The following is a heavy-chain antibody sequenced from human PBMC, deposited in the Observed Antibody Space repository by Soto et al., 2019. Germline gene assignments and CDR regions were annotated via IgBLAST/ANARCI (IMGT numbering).Heavy chain of an antibody. V-gene: IGHV3-11*01. J-gene: IGHJ1*01. D-gene: IGHD6-13*01. Sequence: QVQVVESGGGLVKPGGSLRLSCAASGLTFSDYYMSWIRQVPGKGLEWVSYISTSGTSINYADSVKGRFTISRDNAKNSLYLQMNSLRDEGTAVYYCARASRDSSSWPPEYFQHWGQGTLVTVSS. CDR1: GLTFSDYY. CDR3: ARASRDSSSWPPEYFQH. CDR2: ISTSGTSI.